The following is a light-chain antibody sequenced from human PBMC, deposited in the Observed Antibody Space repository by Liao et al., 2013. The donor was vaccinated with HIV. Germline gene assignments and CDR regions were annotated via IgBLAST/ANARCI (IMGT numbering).Light chain of an antibody. CDR1: ALPNQY. Sequence: SYELTQPPSVSLSPGQTARITCSGDALPNQYAYWYQQKPGQAPVVVISKNSERPSGIPERFSGSSSGTTVTLTISGVQAEDEADYYCQSADSSGTYVVFGGGTKLAV. V-gene: IGLV3-25*03. CDR2: KNS. CDR3: QSADSSGTYVV. J-gene: IGLJ2*01.